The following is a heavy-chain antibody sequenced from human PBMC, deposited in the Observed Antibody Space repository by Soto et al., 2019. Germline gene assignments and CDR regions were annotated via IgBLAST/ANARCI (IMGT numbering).Heavy chain of an antibody. J-gene: IGHJ5*02. CDR2: IYYSETT. CDR1: GVSVTNGDYY. CDR3: ARQRRGGYWFDP. Sequence: SETLSLTCAVSGVSVTNGDYYWSWMRQSPGKGLEWIGNIYYSETTNYNPSLNSRLTISIDTSRNQFSLQLTSVTAADTAIYYCARQRRGGYWFDPWGQGTLVTVSS. V-gene: IGHV4-30-4*01.